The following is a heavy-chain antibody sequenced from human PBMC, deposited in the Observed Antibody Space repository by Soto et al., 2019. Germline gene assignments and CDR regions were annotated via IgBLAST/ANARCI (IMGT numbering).Heavy chain of an antibody. CDR2: IYHSRNN. CDR1: GFSISSSSW. Sequence: SETLSLTCAVSGFSISSSSWRSGRRQPPKKRVEWTRKIYHSRNNNYNQSLKSRFTISRDNTKNQFSLKLNSVTAADTAVFYCARDYGDYHGGFDYWGQGTLVTVSS. CDR3: ARDYGDYHGGFDY. J-gene: IGHJ4*02. D-gene: IGHD4-17*01. V-gene: IGHV4-4*02.